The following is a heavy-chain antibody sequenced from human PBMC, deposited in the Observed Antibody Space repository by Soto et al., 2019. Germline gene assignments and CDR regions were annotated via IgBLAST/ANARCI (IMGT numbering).Heavy chain of an antibody. J-gene: IGHJ4*02. Sequence: KASETLSLTCTVSGDCISRGFYYWSWIRQHPGKGLEWIGNIYHTGSTDFNPSLKSRLTMSVDTSKNQFSLRLISLTAADTAVYYCARLGNECASGLLFYFKFWGPGTLVTVSS. V-gene: IGHV4-31*03. D-gene: IGHD3-10*01. CDR1: GDCISRGFYY. CDR2: IYHTGST. CDR3: ARLGNECASGLLFYFKF.